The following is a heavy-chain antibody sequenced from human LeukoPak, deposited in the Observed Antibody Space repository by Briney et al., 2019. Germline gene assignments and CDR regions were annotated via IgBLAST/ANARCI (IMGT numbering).Heavy chain of an antibody. J-gene: IGHJ5*02. CDR2: IYHSGST. Sequence: SETLCLTCTVSGYSISSGYYWGWIRQPPGMGLEWIGSIYHSGSTYYNPSLKSRVTISVDTSKNQFSLKLSSVTAADTAAYYCARASYGDIVVVPAASNWFDPWGQGTLVTVSS. CDR1: GYSISSGYY. D-gene: IGHD2-2*01. CDR3: ARASYGDIVVVPAASNWFDP. V-gene: IGHV4-38-2*02.